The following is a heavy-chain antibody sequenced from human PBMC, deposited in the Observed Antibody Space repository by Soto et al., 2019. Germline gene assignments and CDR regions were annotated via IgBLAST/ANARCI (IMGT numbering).Heavy chain of an antibody. Sequence: EVQLVESGGGLIQPGGSLRLSCAASGLTVSANYMNWVRQAPGKGLEWVSLLYSGGTAYYADSVRGRFTISRDNSKNTLYLQMNSLRVEDTAVYFCARARSSTMIVGTNHWYFDLWGRGTLVTVSS. CDR1: GLTVSANY. D-gene: IGHD3-22*01. CDR3: ARARSSTMIVGTNHWYFDL. CDR2: LYSGGTA. V-gene: IGHV3-53*01. J-gene: IGHJ2*01.